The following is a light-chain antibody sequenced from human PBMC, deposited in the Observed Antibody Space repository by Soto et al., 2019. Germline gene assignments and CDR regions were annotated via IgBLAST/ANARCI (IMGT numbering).Light chain of an antibody. V-gene: IGKV3-15*01. J-gene: IGKJ4*01. Sequence: EIVMTQSPATLSVSPGERATRSCRASQSVGRNLAWDQQKPGQAPRLLIYGASTRATGIPARFSGSGSGTEFTLTISSLQSEDFAIYSCQQYNHWPPLTFGGWTKVEI. CDR1: QSVGRN. CDR2: GAS. CDR3: QQYNHWPPLT.